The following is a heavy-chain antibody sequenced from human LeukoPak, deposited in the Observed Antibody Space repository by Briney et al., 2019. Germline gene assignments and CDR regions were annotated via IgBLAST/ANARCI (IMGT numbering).Heavy chain of an antibody. Sequence: GGSLRLSCAASGFTFSSYSMNWVRQAPGKGLEWVSSISSSSSYIYYADSVKGRFTISRDNANNSLYLQMSSLRDEDTAVYYCARAYSSGWYQNYWGQGTLVTVSS. J-gene: IGHJ4*02. D-gene: IGHD6-19*01. CDR2: ISSSSSYI. CDR3: ARAYSSGWYQNY. CDR1: GFTFSSYS. V-gene: IGHV3-21*01.